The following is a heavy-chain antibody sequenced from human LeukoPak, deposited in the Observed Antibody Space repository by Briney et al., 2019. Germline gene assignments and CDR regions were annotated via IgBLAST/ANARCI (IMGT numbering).Heavy chain of an antibody. CDR1: GFSFSDYS. CDR2: ISPSSTYI. Sequence: GGSLRLSCAASGFSFSDYSLNWVRQAPGKGLEWVSSISPSSTYIYYADSVKGRFTISRDNAKNSLYLQMNSLRAEDTAVYYCATFYLGELSHTVDYWGQGTLVTVSS. J-gene: IGHJ4*02. CDR3: ATFYLGELSHTVDY. V-gene: IGHV3-21*06. D-gene: IGHD3-16*02.